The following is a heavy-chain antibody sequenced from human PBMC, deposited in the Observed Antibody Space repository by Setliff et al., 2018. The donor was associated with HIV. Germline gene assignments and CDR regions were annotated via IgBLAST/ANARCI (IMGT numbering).Heavy chain of an antibody. CDR3: AHKDNRGGPFDY. J-gene: IGHJ4*02. V-gene: IGHV2-5*02. D-gene: IGHD3-16*01. CDR2: IYWDDDK. CDR1: GFSLSTSGVG. Sequence: VSGPTLVNPTQTLTLTCTFSGFSLSTSGVGVGWFRQPPGKALEWLALIYWDDDKRYSPSLKSRLTITKDTSKNQAVFTMTNMDPVDTATFYCAHKDNRGGPFDYWGQGTLVTVSS.